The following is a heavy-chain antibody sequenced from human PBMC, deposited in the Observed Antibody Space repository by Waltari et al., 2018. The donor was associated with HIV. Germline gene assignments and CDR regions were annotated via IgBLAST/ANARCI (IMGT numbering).Heavy chain of an antibody. CDR3: ARGYKKLWFGEPNWFDP. Sequence: QVQLVQSGAEVKKPGASVKVSCKASGYTFTGYYMHWVRQAPGQGLEWMGRINPNSGGTNYAQKFEGRVTMTRDTAISTAYMELSRLRSDDTAVYYCARGYKKLWFGEPNWFDPWGQGTLVTVSS. V-gene: IGHV1-2*06. J-gene: IGHJ5*02. D-gene: IGHD3-10*01. CDR1: GYTFTGYY. CDR2: INPNSGGT.